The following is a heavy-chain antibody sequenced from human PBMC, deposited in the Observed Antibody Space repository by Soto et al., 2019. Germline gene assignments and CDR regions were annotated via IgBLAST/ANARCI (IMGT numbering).Heavy chain of an antibody. Sequence: GGSLRLSCAASGFTFSSYSMNWVRQAPGKGLEWVSSISSSSSYIYYADSVKGRFTISRDNAKNSLYLQMNSLRAEDTAVYYCARSYYYDSSGYYHAKYFQLWGQGTLVTVSS. D-gene: IGHD3-22*01. CDR3: ARSYYYDSSGYYHAKYFQL. CDR1: GFTFSSYS. V-gene: IGHV3-21*01. CDR2: ISSSSSYI. J-gene: IGHJ1*01.